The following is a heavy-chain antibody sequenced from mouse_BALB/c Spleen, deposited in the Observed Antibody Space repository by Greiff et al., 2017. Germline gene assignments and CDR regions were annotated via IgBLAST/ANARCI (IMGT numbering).Heavy chain of an antibody. CDR2: ISYDGSN. CDR3: ARESRLNAMDY. Sequence: EVQRVESGPGLVKPSQSLSLTCSVTGYSITSGYYWNWIRQFPGNKLEWMGYISYDGSNNYNPSLKNRISITRDTSKNQFFLKLNSVTTEDTATYYCARESRLNAMDYWGQGTSVTVSS. V-gene: IGHV3-6*02. D-gene: IGHD1-1*01. CDR1: GYSITSGYY. J-gene: IGHJ4*01.